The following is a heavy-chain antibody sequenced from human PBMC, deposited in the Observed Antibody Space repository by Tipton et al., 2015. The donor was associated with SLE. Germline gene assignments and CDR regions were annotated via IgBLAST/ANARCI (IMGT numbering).Heavy chain of an antibody. Sequence: SLRLSCAASGFTFSDFWMSWVRRAPGKGLEWVANIKDDGSDRSDSVRGRFTISRDNAQRSLYLQMNRLSSDDTAVYYCARETSSGTFDTWGQGTMVTVSS. CDR2: IKDDGSDR. CDR3: ARETSSGTFDT. CDR1: GFTFSDFW. V-gene: IGHV3-7*01. D-gene: IGHD1-1*01. J-gene: IGHJ3*02.